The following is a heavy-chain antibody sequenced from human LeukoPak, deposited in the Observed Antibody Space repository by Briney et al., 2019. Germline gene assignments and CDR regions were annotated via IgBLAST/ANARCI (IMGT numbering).Heavy chain of an antibody. CDR2: ITPSGST. CDR1: GGSFSDYY. J-gene: IGHJ6*03. D-gene: IGHD3/OR15-3a*01. Sequence: SETLSLTCAVYGGSFSDYYWTWIRQSPGKGLEWVGQITPSGSTNYNPSLQSRVSISVDTSKNQFSLKVTSVTAADTAIYFCARCVRYRVGTGYYENYYYYMDVWGKGTTVTVTS. CDR3: ARCVRYRVGTGYYENYYYYMDV. V-gene: IGHV4-34*01.